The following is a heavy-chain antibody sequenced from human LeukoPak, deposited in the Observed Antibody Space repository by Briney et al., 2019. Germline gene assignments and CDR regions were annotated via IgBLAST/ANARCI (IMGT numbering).Heavy chain of an antibody. CDR3: ATIQLWFYYMDV. CDR2: IKQDGSEK. Sequence: GGSLRLSCAASDFTFSSYEMNWVRQAPGKGLEWVANIKQDGSEKYYVDSVKGRFTISRDNAKNSLYLQMNSLRAEDTAVYYCATIQLWFYYMDVWGKGTTVTVSS. V-gene: IGHV3-7*01. CDR1: DFTFSSYE. J-gene: IGHJ6*03. D-gene: IGHD5-18*01.